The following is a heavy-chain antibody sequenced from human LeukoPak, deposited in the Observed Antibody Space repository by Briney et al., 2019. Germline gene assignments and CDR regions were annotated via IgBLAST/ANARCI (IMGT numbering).Heavy chain of an antibody. CDR1: GGSISSYY. D-gene: IGHD2-2*02. CDR2: IYYSGST. Sequence: PSETLSLTCTVSGGSISSYYWSWIRQPPGKGLEWIGYIYYSGSTNYNPSLKSRVTISVDTSKNQFSLKLSSVTAADTAVYYCARNDPRGYCSCTSCYRIFDPWGQGTLVTVSS. CDR3: ARNDPRGYCSCTSCYRIFDP. V-gene: IGHV4-59*01. J-gene: IGHJ5*02.